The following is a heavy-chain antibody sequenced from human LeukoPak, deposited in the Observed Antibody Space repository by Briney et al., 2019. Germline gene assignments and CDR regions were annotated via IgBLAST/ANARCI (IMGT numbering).Heavy chain of an antibody. CDR2: IYPGDSDT. CDR3: ARMYYYDSSGYPSKNAFDI. J-gene: IGHJ3*02. D-gene: IGHD3-22*01. V-gene: IGHV5-51*01. Sequence: PGESLKISCKGSGYSFTSYWIGWVRQMPGKGLEWMGIIYPGDSDTRYSPSFQGQVTLSADKSISTAYLQWSSLKASDTAMYSCARMYYYDSSGYPSKNAFDIWGQGKMVTVSS. CDR1: GYSFTSYW.